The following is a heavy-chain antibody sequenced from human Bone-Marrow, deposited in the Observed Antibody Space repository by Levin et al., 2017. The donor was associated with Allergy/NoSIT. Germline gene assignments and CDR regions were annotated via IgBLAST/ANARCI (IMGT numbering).Heavy chain of an antibody. CDR2: IKANEDGGTS. CDR3: TTGPSYYESRGSYPHDY. D-gene: IGHD3-22*01. Sequence: GGSLRLSCAVSGLTFSNAWMSWVRQAPGKGLEWVGRIKANEDGGTSDYAAPVKGRFTISRDDSKTTLYLQMNSLKTEDTGTYFCTTGPSYYESRGSYPHDYWGQGTLVTVSS. CDR1: GLTFSNAW. V-gene: IGHV3-15*01. J-gene: IGHJ4*02.